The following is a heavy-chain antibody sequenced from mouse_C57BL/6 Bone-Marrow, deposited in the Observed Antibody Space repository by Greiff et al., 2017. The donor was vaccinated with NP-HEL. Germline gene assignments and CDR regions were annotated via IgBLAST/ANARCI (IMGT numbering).Heavy chain of an antibody. CDR1: GYTFTSYW. D-gene: IGHD3-2*02. CDR2: INPSNGGT. V-gene: IGHV1-53*01. Sequence: QVQLQQPGTELVKPGASVKLSCKASGYTFTSYWMHWVKQRPGQGLEWIGNINPSNGGTNYNEKFKSKATLTVDKSSSTAYMQLSSLTSEDSAVYSCASSSDSSGPPYAMDYWGQGTSVTVSS. CDR3: ASSSDSSGPPYAMDY. J-gene: IGHJ4*01.